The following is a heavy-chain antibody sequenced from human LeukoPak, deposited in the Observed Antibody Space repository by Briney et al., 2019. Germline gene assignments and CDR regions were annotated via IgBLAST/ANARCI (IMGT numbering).Heavy chain of an antibody. CDR2: ISNRGNTI. J-gene: IGHJ4*02. CDR3: ARGEYGGSIVY. Sequence: PGGSLRLSCAASGFTFSDYEINWVRQAPGKGLEWVSYISNRGNTIYYADSVKGRFTISRDNAKNSLYLQMNSLRAEDTAVYYCARGEYGGSIVYWGQGTRVTVSS. CDR1: GFTFSDYE. V-gene: IGHV3-48*03. D-gene: IGHD3-10*01.